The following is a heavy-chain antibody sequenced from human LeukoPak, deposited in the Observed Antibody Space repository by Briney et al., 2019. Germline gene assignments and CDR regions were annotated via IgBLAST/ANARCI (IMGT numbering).Heavy chain of an antibody. Sequence: SETLSLTCTVSGGSISSYYWSWIRQPPGKGLEWIGYIYYSGSTNYNPSLKSRVTISVDTSKNQFSLKLSSVTAADTAVYYCARQVKGLRYGDYGEFDYWGQGTLVTVSS. D-gene: IGHD4-17*01. CDR1: GGSISSYY. CDR3: ARQVKGLRYGDYGEFDY. V-gene: IGHV4-59*08. J-gene: IGHJ4*02. CDR2: IYYSGST.